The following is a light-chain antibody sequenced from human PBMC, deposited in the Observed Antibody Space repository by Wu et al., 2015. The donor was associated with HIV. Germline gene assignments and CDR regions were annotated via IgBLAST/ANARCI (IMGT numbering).Light chain of an antibody. V-gene: IGKV1-5*03. CDR1: QIISTY. CDR3: QQSRT. J-gene: IGKJ1*01. CDR2: KAS. Sequence: DIQMTQSPSTLSASVGDRVTITCRASQIISTYLAWYQQKPGKAPNLLIYKASSLESGVSSRFSGSGSGTEFTLTISSLQPDDFATYYCQQSRTFGQGTKVEIK.